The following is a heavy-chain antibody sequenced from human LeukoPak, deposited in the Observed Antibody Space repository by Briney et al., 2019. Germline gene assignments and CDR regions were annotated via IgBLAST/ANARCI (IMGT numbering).Heavy chain of an antibody. D-gene: IGHD3-3*01. Sequence: GGSLRLSCAASGVTFSSSCMNWVRQSPGKGLEWVANIKEDGTEKYYVDSVKGRFTIFRDNAKNSLYLQMNSLRAEDTAVYYCARPHNNWRWYFDLWGRGTLVTVSS. CDR2: IKEDGTEK. CDR3: ARPHNNWRWYFDL. J-gene: IGHJ2*01. V-gene: IGHV3-7*03. CDR1: GVTFSSSC.